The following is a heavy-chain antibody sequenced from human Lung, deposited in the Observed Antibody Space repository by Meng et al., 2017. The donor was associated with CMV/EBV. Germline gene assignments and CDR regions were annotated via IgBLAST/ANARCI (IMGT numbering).Heavy chain of an antibody. CDR3: ARWGGGDIIVVPAAFDN. V-gene: IGHV1-2*02. Sequence: ASVKVSXKASGYTFAGYHLHWVRQAPGQGLEWLGWINPRSGGTNYAPNFRGRVTMTTDTSVNTVYMQLSRLIPDDTATYFCARWGGGDIIVVPAAFDNWGQGTLVTVSS. CDR2: INPRSGGT. CDR1: GYTFAGYH. D-gene: IGHD2-2*01. J-gene: IGHJ4*02.